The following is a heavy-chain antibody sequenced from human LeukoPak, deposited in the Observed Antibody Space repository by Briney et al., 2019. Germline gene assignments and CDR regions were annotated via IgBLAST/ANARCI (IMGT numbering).Heavy chain of an antibody. CDR3: ARERYSYGYCSDY. Sequence: VASVKVSCKASGYTFTSYGISWVRQAPGQGLEWMGWISAYNGNTNYAQKLQGRVTMTTDTSTSTPYMELRSLRSDDTAVYYCARERYSYGYCSDYWGQGTLVTVSS. D-gene: IGHD5-18*01. CDR2: ISAYNGNT. J-gene: IGHJ4*02. CDR1: GYTFTSYG. V-gene: IGHV1-18*01.